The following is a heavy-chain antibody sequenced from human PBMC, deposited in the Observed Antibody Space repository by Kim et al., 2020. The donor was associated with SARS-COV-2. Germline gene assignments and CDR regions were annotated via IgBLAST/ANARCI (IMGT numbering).Heavy chain of an antibody. CDR1: GVTFSNAW. Sequence: GGSLRLSCAASGVTFSNAWMAWVRQAPGKGLEWVGRIRTKADGGTADYAAPVKGRFTISRDDSKSRLYLQMNSPKTDDTAVYYCSTDPRYSEGGGSCDHWGLGTLVTVSS. CDR2: IRTKADGGTA. CDR3: STDPRYSEGGGSCDH. J-gene: IGHJ4*02. V-gene: IGHV3-15*01. D-gene: IGHD2-15*01.